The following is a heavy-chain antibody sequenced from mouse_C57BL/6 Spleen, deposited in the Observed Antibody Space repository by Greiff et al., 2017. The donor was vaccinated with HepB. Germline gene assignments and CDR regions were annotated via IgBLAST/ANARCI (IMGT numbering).Heavy chain of an antibody. CDR3: ARRMITYYFDY. D-gene: IGHD2-4*01. CDR1: GYTFTSYW. V-gene: IGHV1-59*01. CDR2: IDPSDSYT. J-gene: IGHJ2*01. Sequence: QLQQPGAELVRPGTSVKLSCKASGYTFTSYWMHWVKQRPGQGLEWIGVIDPSDSYTNYNQKFKGKATLTVDTSSSTAYMQLSSLTSEDSAVYYCARRMITYYFDYWGQGTTLTVSS.